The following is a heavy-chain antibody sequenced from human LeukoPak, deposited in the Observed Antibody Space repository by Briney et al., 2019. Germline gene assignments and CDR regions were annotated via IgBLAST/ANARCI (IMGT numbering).Heavy chain of an antibody. CDR3: ANIAAAGTEEYYFDY. CDR1: GYTFTGYY. J-gene: IGHJ4*02. Sequence: ASSVKVSRKASGYTFTGYYMHWVRQAPGQGLEWVGWSNPNSGGTNYAQKFQGRVTMTRDTSISTAYMELSRLRSDGTAVYYCANIAAAGTEEYYFDYWGQGTLGTVSS. V-gene: IGHV1-2*02. D-gene: IGHD6-13*01. CDR2: SNPNSGGT.